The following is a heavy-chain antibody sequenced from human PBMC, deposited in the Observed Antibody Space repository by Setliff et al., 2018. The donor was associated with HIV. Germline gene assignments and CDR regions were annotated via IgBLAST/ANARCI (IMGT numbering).Heavy chain of an antibody. J-gene: IGHJ6*03. V-gene: IGHV4-39*01. CDR2: IYYSGTT. CDR3: ARGARLLAGYSDRWDYYYMGV. Sequence: SETLSLTCTVSGGSISSSSYYWGWIRQPPGKGLEWIGSIYYSGTTYYNPSLKSRVTISVDRSKNQFSLKLGSVTTAEKAVYYCARGARLLAGYSDRWDYYYMGVWGKGTTVTVSS. CDR1: GGSISSSSYY. D-gene: IGHD6-13*01.